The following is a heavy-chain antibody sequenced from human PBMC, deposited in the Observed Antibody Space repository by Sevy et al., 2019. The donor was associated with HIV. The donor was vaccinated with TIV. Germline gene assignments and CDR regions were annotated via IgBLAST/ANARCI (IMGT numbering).Heavy chain of an antibody. V-gene: IGHV4-34*01. Sequence: SETLSLTCAVYGGSFSGYYWSWIRQPPGKGLEWIGEINHSGSTNYNPSLKSRVTISVDTSKNQFSLKLSSVTAADTAVYYCARRRITIFGASSYNWFDPWGQGTLVTVSS. CDR2: INHSGST. CDR1: GGSFSGYY. J-gene: IGHJ5*02. CDR3: ARRRITIFGASSYNWFDP. D-gene: IGHD3-3*01.